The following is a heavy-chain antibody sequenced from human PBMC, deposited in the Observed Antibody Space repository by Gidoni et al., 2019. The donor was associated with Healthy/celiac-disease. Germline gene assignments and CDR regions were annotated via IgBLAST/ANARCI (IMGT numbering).Heavy chain of an antibody. V-gene: IGHV3-13*01. CDR2: IGTAGDT. CDR1: GFTLSSYD. J-gene: IGHJ5*02. CDR3: ARAGTDLTTWPDWFDP. D-gene: IGHD1-1*01. Sequence: EVQLVESGGGLVQPGGSLRLSCAASGFTLSSYDMHWVRQATGKGLEWVSAIGTAGDTYYPGSVKGRFTISRENAKNSLYLQMNSLRAGDTAVYYCARAGTDLTTWPDWFDPWGQGTLVTVSS.